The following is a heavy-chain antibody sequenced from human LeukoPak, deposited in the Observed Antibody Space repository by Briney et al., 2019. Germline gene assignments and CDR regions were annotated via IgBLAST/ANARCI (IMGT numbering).Heavy chain of an antibody. CDR2: IYYSGST. CDR3: ARNSRELISDY. V-gene: IGHV4-59*08. Sequence: PSETLSLTCTVSGGSISSYYWSWIRQPPGKGLEWIGYIYYSGSTNYNPSLKSRVTISIDTSKNQFSLKLSSVTAADTAVYYCARNSRELISDYWGQGTLVTVSS. D-gene: IGHD3-10*01. CDR1: GGSISSYY. J-gene: IGHJ4*02.